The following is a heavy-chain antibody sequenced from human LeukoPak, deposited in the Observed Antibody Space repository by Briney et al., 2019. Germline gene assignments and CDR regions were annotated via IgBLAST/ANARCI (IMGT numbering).Heavy chain of an antibody. Sequence: SETLSLTCSVSGGSISSSSYYWGWIRQPPGKGLEWIGRIYTSGSTNYNPSLNSRVTISVDTSNNQVSLKLSSVTAADTAVYYCARHGGSGLVWFDRWGQGTLVTVSS. CDR2: IYTSGST. D-gene: IGHD3-10*01. V-gene: IGHV4-39*01. J-gene: IGHJ5*02. CDR1: GGSISSSSYY. CDR3: ARHGGSGLVWFDR.